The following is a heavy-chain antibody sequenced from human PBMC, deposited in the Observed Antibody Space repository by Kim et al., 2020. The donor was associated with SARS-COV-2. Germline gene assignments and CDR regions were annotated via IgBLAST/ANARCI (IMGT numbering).Heavy chain of an antibody. CDR3: ARRLDYDAFDI. Sequence: TNYNPPPTSRVTISVAPAKNPFSLKLSAVTAADTAVYYCARRLDYDAFDIWGQGTMVTVSS. V-gene: IGHV4-4*09. J-gene: IGHJ3*02. CDR2: T. D-gene: IGHD3-3*01.